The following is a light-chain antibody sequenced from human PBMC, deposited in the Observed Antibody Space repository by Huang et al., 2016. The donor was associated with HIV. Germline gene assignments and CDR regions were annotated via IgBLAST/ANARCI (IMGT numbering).Light chain of an antibody. J-gene: IGKJ5*01. V-gene: IGKV3-20*01. Sequence: IVLTQSPGTLSVSPGERAALSCRASQSISRSYLVWYQQKPGQAPRLLSYGASSRATGSPDRFSGSGSGRDFTLTISRLEPEDFAVYFCQQYHSSPVTFGQGTRLEMK. CDR2: GAS. CDR3: QQYHSSPVT. CDR1: QSISRSY.